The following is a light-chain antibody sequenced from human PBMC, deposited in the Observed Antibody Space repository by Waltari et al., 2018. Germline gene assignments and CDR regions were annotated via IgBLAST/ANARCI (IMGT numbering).Light chain of an antibody. V-gene: IGKV1-12*01. Sequence: IQMTQSPSSVSASVGDRVTITCRASQGISSWLAWYQQKPGKAPSLLFYAASALQSGVPSRFSGSGSELHFTLTINNLQPEDFATYYCQQANSFPWTFGQGTKVEIK. J-gene: IGKJ1*01. CDR1: QGISSW. CDR3: QQANSFPWT. CDR2: AAS.